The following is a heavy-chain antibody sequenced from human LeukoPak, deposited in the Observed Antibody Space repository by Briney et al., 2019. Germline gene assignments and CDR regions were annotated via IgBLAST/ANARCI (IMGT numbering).Heavy chain of an antibody. CDR2: IGIAGDT. V-gene: IGHV3-13*04. J-gene: IGHJ4*02. CDR3: ARGGDRDY. CDR1: GFTFSSYD. Sequence: PGGSLRLSCAAPGFTFSSYDMHWVRQVTGKRLEWVSAIGIAGDTYYLDSVKGRFTISRENAKNSLYLQMNSLRAGDTAVYYCARGGDRDYWGQGTLVTVSS.